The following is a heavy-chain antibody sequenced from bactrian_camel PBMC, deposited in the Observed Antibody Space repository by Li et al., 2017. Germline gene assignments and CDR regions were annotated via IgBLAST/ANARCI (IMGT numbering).Heavy chain of an antibody. CDR1: IFRYSIHC. Sequence: HVQLVESGGGSVQAGGALRLSCAASIFRYSIHCVAWFRQAPGKEREAVATVDTYGNTDYADSVKGRFTISRDNAKNTLYLQMNSLTPEDTAMYYCAAKAKTWRPCPRPMDGEVFSSYGQGTQVTVS. J-gene: IGHJ4*01. V-gene: IGHV3-2*01. CDR2: VDTYGNT. D-gene: IGHD1*01.